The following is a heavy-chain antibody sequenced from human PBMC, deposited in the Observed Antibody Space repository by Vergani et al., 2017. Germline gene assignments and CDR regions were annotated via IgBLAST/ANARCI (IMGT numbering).Heavy chain of an antibody. CDR1: GYTFTGYY. D-gene: IGHD1-1*01. V-gene: IGHV1-2*02. CDR2: INPNSGGT. J-gene: IGHJ4*02. Sequence: QVQLVQSGAEVKKPGASVKVSCKASGYTFTGYYMHWVRQAPGQGLEWMGWINPNSGGTNYAQKFQGRVTMTRDTSISTAYMELSRLRSDDTAVYYCAKVAHGSLANWPPDYWGQGTLVTVSS. CDR3: AKVAHGSLANWPPDY.